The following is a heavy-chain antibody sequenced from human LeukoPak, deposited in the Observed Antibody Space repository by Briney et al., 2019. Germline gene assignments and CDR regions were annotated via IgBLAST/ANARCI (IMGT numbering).Heavy chain of an antibody. CDR1: GYTFPSYH. CDR2: INTYSGNT. J-gene: IGHJ6*03. Sequence: GASVKVSCKPSGYTFPSYHITRVRPAPGQGLEWMGWINTYSGNTNSAQNFQGRVTMTTDTSTSTAYMELRSLRSDDTAMYYCASLYVGEGVAAVGTYNQYYIAVWGSGTRETVSS. D-gene: IGHD6-13*01. CDR3: ASLYVGEGVAAVGTYNQYYIAV. V-gene: IGHV1-18*01.